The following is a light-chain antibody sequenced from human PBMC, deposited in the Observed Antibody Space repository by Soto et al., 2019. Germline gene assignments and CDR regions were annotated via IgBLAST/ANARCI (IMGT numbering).Light chain of an antibody. Sequence: DLQMTQSPSSLSASVGDRVTITCRASQSISSYLNWYQQKPGKAPKLLIYAASILQSGVPSRFSGSGSGTDFTLTISSLQPEDFATYYCQQSYSTLWTFGQGTKVEIK. V-gene: IGKV1-39*01. CDR1: QSISSY. CDR2: AAS. J-gene: IGKJ1*01. CDR3: QQSYSTLWT.